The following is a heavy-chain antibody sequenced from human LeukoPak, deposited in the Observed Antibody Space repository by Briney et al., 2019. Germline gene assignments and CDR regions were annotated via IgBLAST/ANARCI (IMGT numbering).Heavy chain of an antibody. V-gene: IGHV3-30*19. D-gene: IGHD5-18*01. CDR3: ASRKDTPHLPDY. J-gene: IGHJ4*02. CDR2: ISYDGGKK. CDR1: GFTFSTYG. Sequence: GGSLRLSCAASGFTFSTYGMHWVRQAPDKGLEWVAVISYDGGKKYYADSVKGRFTISRDNSKNTLYLQMNSLRTEDTAVYYCASRKDTPHLPDYWGQGTLVTVSS.